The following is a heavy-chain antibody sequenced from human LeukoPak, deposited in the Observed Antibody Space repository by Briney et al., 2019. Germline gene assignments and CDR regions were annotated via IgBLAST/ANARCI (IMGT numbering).Heavy chain of an antibody. CDR2: IFYSGST. V-gene: IGHV4-30-4*01. J-gene: IGHJ4*02. Sequence: SETLSLTCTVSGGSISSGDYSWNWIRQPPGKGLEWIGYIFYSGSTFYNPSLKSRLTISVDTSKNQFSLNLRSVTAADTAVYYCARMFEPYYYDTSGFFDYWGQGTLVTVSS. CDR3: ARMFEPYYYDTSGFFDY. D-gene: IGHD3-22*01. CDR1: GGSISSGDYS.